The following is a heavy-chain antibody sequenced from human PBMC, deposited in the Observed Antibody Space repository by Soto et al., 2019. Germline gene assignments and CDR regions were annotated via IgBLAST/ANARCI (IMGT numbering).Heavy chain of an antibody. J-gene: IGHJ4*02. CDR2: VIPHSGGT. D-gene: IGHD6-13*01. CDR1: GYTFSGYY. Sequence: QVQLVQSGAEVKRPGASVKVSCKASGYTFSGYYVHWVRQAPGQGLEWMGWVIPHSGGTHYVQKFQGRVTMTSDTSISTAYTELSRLTSDDSAVYYCARAKTAAAFDYWGQGTLVTVSS. CDR3: ARAKTAAAFDY. V-gene: IGHV1-2*02.